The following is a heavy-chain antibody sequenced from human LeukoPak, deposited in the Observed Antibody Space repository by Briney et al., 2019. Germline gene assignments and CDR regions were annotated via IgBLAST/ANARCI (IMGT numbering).Heavy chain of an antibody. CDR2: ISGSGGST. CDR3: AKDRAMIVVVTFDY. J-gene: IGHJ4*02. Sequence: PGGSLRLSCAASGFTFSSYAMSWVRQAPGNGLEWVSAISGSGGSTYYADSVKGRFTISRDNSKNTLYLQMNSLRAEDTAVYYCAKDRAMIVVVTFDYWGQGTLVTVSS. CDR1: GFTFSSYA. V-gene: IGHV3-23*01. D-gene: IGHD3-22*01.